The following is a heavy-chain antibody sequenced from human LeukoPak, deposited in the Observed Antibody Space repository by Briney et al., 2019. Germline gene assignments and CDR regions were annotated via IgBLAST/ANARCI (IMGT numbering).Heavy chain of an antibody. CDR2: INHSGST. CDR3: ARGGPTTRGQATGY. Sequence: SETLSLTCAVYGGSFSGYYWSWIRQPPGKGLEWIGEINHSGSTNYNPSLKSRVTISVDTSKNQFSLKLSSVTAADTAVYYCARGGPTTRGQATGYWGQGTLVTVSS. CDR1: GGSFSGYY. D-gene: IGHD5-24*01. J-gene: IGHJ4*02. V-gene: IGHV4-34*01.